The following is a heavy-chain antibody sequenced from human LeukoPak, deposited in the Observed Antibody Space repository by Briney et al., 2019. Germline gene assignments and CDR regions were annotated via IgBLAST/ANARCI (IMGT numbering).Heavy chain of an antibody. Sequence: GGSLRLSCAASGFTFSSYGMHWVRQAPGKGLEWVAFIRYDGSNKYYADSVKGRFTISRDNSKNTLYLQMNSLRAEDAAVYYCAKGEKDIVVVVAAPTDYWGQGTLVTVSS. J-gene: IGHJ4*02. CDR1: GFTFSSYG. D-gene: IGHD2-15*01. CDR3: AKGEKDIVVVVAAPTDY. CDR2: IRYDGSNK. V-gene: IGHV3-30*02.